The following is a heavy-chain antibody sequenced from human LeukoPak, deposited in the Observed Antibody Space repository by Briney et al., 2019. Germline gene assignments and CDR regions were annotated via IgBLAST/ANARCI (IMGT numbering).Heavy chain of an antibody. Sequence: PGGSLRLSCVGSGFTFSRVGMQWVRQAPGKGLEWVAVIHNDGTMGLYADTVQGRFNISKDNSQDTLYLQMNSLRDDDTAVYYCAKEGEPFRGYLDVWGKGTTVIVSS. D-gene: IGHD1-14*01. CDR1: GFTFSRVG. CDR3: AKEGEPFRGYLDV. V-gene: IGHV3-33*03. J-gene: IGHJ6*03. CDR2: IHNDGTMG.